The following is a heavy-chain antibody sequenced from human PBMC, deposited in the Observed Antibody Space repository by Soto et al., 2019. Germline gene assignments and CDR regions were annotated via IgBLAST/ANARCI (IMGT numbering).Heavy chain of an antibody. CDR3: AHSCDYIWGSKRGYYFDY. J-gene: IGHJ4*02. CDR2: IYWDDDK. Sequence: QITLKESGPTLVKPTQTLTLTCTFSGFSLSTSGVGVGWIRQPPGKALEWLALIYWDDDKRYSPSLKSRLTITKDTSKNQVVLTMTNMDPVDTATYYCAHSCDYIWGSKRGYYFDYWGQGTLVTVSS. CDR1: GFSLSTSGVG. V-gene: IGHV2-5*02. D-gene: IGHD3-16*01.